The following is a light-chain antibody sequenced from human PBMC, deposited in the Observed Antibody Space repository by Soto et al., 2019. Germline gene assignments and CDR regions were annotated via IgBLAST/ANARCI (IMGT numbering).Light chain of an antibody. CDR3: QQYNNWPYT. V-gene: IGKV3-15*01. Sequence: EIVMTQSPATLSVSPGERATLSCRASQSVSSNLAWYQQKPGQAPRLLIYGASTRATGIPARFSGSGSGTDFTPTINSLQSEDFAVYYCQQYNNWPYTFGQGTKLEIK. CDR2: GAS. CDR1: QSVSSN. J-gene: IGKJ2*01.